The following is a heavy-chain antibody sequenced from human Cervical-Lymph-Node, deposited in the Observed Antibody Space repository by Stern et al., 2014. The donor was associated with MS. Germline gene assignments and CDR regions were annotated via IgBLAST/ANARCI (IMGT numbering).Heavy chain of an antibody. CDR2: IIPILATA. V-gene: IGHV1-69*06. CDR3: ARDYSALDS. J-gene: IGHJ4*02. CDR1: GGTFGNYG. Sequence: VQLVESGAEMKKPGSSLKVSCKAYGGTFGNYGITWVRQAPGQGLEWMGGIIPILATANYAQQFQGRVTMTADKSTSTAYMELSSLTSEDTAIYYCARDYSALDSWGQGTLVTVSS. D-gene: IGHD2-15*01.